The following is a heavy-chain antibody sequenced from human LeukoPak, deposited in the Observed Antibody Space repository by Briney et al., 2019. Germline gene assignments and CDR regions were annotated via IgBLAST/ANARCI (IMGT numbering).Heavy chain of an antibody. J-gene: IGHJ5*02. CDR1: GGSISSYY. V-gene: IGHV4-4*07. CDR3: ARSCSGGSCYSDEGWFDP. Sequence: PSETLSLTCTVSGGSISSYYWSWIRQPAGKGLEWIGRIYTSGSTNYNPSLKSRVTMSVDTSKNQFSLKLSSVTAADTAVYYCARSCSGGSCYSDEGWFDPWGQGTLVTVSS. D-gene: IGHD2-15*01. CDR2: IYTSGST.